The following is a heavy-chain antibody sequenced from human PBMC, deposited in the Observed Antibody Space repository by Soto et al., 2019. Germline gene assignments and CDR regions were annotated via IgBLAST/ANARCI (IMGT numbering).Heavy chain of an antibody. V-gene: IGHV5-51*01. Sequence: GESLKISCNGSGYTFTNYWIGWVRQMPGKGLEWMGIIFPGDSDTRYSPSFQGQVTTSVDKSLSTAFLQWSSLKASDTAMFYCARQTGDANNKIDYWGQGTLVTVSS. CDR1: GYTFTNYW. CDR2: IFPGDSDT. CDR3: ARQTGDANNKIDY. J-gene: IGHJ4*02. D-gene: IGHD2-8*01.